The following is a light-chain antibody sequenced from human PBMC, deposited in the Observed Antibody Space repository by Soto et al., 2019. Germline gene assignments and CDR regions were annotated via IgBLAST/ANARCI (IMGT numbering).Light chain of an antibody. CDR1: SSEVGGYNY. Sequence: QSALTQPASVSGSPGQSITISCTGTSSEVGGYNYVSWYQQHPGKAPKLMIYEVSNRPSGVSNRFSGSKSGNTASLTISGLQAEDEADYYCSSYTSSSTPWVFGGGTKVTVL. J-gene: IGLJ3*02. V-gene: IGLV2-14*01. CDR3: SSYTSSSTPWV. CDR2: EVS.